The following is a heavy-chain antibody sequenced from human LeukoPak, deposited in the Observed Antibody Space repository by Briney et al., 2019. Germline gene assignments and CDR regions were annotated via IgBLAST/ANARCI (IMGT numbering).Heavy chain of an antibody. Sequence: PGGSLRLSCAASGFTFSTYAMSWVRQTPGKGLEWVSSITSRDGTTYYADSVKGRFTISRDNSETTLFLQMNSLRAEDTAVYYCARDRPNYYDSSGHYYRRDGDYWGQGTLVTVSS. J-gene: IGHJ4*02. V-gene: IGHV3-23*01. CDR2: ITSRDGTT. CDR3: ARDRPNYYDSSGHYYRRDGDY. CDR1: GFTFSTYA. D-gene: IGHD3-22*01.